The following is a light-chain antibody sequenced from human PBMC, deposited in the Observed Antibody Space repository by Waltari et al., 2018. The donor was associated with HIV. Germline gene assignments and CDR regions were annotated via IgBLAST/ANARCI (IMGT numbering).Light chain of an antibody. CDR1: SNDVGGFNY. J-gene: IGLJ2*01. CDR2: DVS. CDR3: CSYSSSGTVL. Sequence: HSVLTQPASMSGSLGQSITNSCTGSSNDVGGFNYVSWYQQSPDKAPRLVIYDVSNRPSGVSGRFSGSKSGSAASLTISGLQPEDEADYYCCSYSSSGTVLFGGGTRLTVL. V-gene: IGLV2-14*03.